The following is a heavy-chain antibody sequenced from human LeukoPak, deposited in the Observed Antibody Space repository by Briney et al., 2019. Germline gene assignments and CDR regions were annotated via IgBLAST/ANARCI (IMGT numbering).Heavy chain of an antibody. J-gene: IGHJ6*02. V-gene: IGHV4-59*01. CDR2: IYYTGST. Sequence: SETQSLTCTVSGGSISSYYWSWIRQPPGKGLEWIGYIYYTGSTNYNPSLKSRVTISVDTSKNQFSLKLSSVTAADTAVYYCARDSPATSLFYYGMDVWGHGTTVTVSS. CDR1: GGSISSYY. D-gene: IGHD5-12*01. CDR3: ARDSPATSLFYYGMDV.